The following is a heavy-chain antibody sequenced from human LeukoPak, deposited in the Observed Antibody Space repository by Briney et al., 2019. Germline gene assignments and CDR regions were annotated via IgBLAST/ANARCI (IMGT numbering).Heavy chain of an antibody. Sequence: PSETLSLTCTVSGGSISNHYWSWIRQPPGKGLEWIGYIYYSGSTNDNPFLKSRVTMSVDTSKNQFSPNLSSVAAADAAVHDGASRRDWFDPWGQGTPVTVSA. V-gene: IGHV4-59*11. J-gene: IGHJ5*02. CDR3: ASRRDWFDP. CDR1: GGSISNHY. CDR2: IYYSGST.